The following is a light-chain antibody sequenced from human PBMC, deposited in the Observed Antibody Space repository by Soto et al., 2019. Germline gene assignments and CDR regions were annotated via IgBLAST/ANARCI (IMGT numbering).Light chain of an antibody. CDR2: RSS. V-gene: IGKV3-15*01. Sequence: EIVMTQSPATLSVSPGERATLSCRASQSVSDNLVWYQQKPGQAPRLLIYRSSTRATGIPARFSGSGSGTEFTITISSLQSEDLALYYCQQHNNWPLTFGGGTKVEIK. J-gene: IGKJ4*01. CDR1: QSVSDN. CDR3: QQHNNWPLT.